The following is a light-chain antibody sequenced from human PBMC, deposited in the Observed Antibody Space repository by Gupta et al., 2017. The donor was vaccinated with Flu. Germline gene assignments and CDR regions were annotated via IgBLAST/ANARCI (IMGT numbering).Light chain of an antibody. CDR1: SSNIGANP. CDR3: AAGDDGLSARV. J-gene: IGLJ2*01. V-gene: IGLV1-44*01. CDR2: GNN. Sequence: QSDLTQPPSASGTPGQTVTISCSGSSSNIGANPVSWYQQVPGTAPKLLIYGNNQRPSGVPDRFSGSKSGTSASLAISGLQSENEADYYCAAGDDGLSARVFGGGTKLTVL.